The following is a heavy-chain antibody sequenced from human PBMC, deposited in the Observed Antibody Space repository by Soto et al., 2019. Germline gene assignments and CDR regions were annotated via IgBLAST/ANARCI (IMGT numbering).Heavy chain of an antibody. D-gene: IGHD3-22*01. CDR3: AKDYSSGYPNWFDS. Sequence: GGSLRLSCAASGFTFSSYAMAWVRQAPGKGLEWVSAIGSGGITFHADSVKGRFTISRDIAKNMVFLQMNSLRAEDTAVYYCAKDYSSGYPNWFDSWGQGTLVTVSA. CDR1: GFTFSSYA. J-gene: IGHJ5*01. CDR2: IGSGGIT. V-gene: IGHV3-23*01.